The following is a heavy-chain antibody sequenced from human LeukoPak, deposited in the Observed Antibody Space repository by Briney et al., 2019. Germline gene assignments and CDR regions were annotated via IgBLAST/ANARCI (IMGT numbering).Heavy chain of an antibody. Sequence: PGGSLRLSCAASGFTFDDYAMSWVRQAPGKGLEWVSGINWNAGSTGYADSVKGRFTISRDNAKNSLYLQMNGLRVEDTALYYCARYTYDSFDYWGQGTLVTVSS. CDR2: INWNAGST. CDR1: GFTFDDYA. V-gene: IGHV3-20*04. D-gene: IGHD3-3*01. CDR3: ARYTYDSFDY. J-gene: IGHJ4*02.